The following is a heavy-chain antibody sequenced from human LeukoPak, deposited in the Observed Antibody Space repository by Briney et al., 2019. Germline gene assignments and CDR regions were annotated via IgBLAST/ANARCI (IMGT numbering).Heavy chain of an antibody. CDR3: ARDLTVEVPAAISSTRVSMDV. V-gene: IGHV3-9*01. D-gene: IGHD2-2*02. CDR1: GFTFDDYA. Sequence: GGSLRLSCAASGFTFDDYAMHWVRQAPGKGLEWVSGISWNSGSIGYADSVKGRFTISRDNAKNSLYLQMNSLRAEDTAVYYCARDLTVEVPAAISSTRVSMDVWGKGTTVAVSS. CDR2: ISWNSGSI. J-gene: IGHJ6*04.